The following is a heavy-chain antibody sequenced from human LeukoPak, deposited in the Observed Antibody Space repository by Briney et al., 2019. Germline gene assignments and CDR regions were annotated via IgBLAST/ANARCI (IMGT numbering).Heavy chain of an antibody. V-gene: IGHV1-2*02. J-gene: IGHJ3*02. CDR1: GYTFTGYY. D-gene: IGHD3-10*01. Sequence: GASVKVSCKASGYTFTGYYMHWVRQAPGQGLEWMGWINPNSGGTNYAQKFQGRVTMTRDTSINTAYMELSRLRSDDTAVYYCARVTMVRGVAMNAFDIWGQGTMVTVSS. CDR2: INPNSGGT. CDR3: ARVTMVRGVAMNAFDI.